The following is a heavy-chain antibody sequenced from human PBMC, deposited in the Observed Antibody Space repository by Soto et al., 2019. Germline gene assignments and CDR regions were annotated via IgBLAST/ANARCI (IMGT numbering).Heavy chain of an antibody. D-gene: IGHD3-10*01. J-gene: IGHJ5*02. CDR2: IYYSGVT. V-gene: IGHV4-31*03. CDR3: ARDLRGRGSGRFDP. CDR1: GDSITSGGYY. Sequence: QVQLQESGPGLVKRSQTLSLTCTVSGDSITSGGYYWTWIRQYPGKGLEYIGCIYYSGVTYYNPSLKSRVTISVDTSTNQFSLKLSSVTAADTAMYYCARDLRGRGSGRFDPWGQGTLVTVSS.